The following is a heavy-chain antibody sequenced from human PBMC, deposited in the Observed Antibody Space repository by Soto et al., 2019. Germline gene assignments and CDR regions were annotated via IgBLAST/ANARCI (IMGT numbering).Heavy chain of an antibody. CDR1: GYTFTSYA. V-gene: IGHV1-18*01. D-gene: IGHD3-10*01. CDR2: ISAYNGNT. J-gene: IGHJ4*02. CDR3: ARSGPPAGY. Sequence: QVQLVQSGAEVKKPGASVKVSCKASGYTFTSYAISWVRQAPGQGLEWMGWISAYNGNTNYARKLQGRVTMTTDTTTTRDYMELRSLRSDDTAVYYCARSGPPAGYWGQGTVVTVSS.